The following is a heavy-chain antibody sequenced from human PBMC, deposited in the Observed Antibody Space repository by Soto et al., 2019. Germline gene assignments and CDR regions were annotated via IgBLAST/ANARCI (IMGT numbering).Heavy chain of an antibody. V-gene: IGHV3-48*01. J-gene: IGHJ3*02. CDR2: ISSSSSSTI. CDR1: GFTFSSYS. CDR3: AKALPSVIVVVITGRGGAFDI. D-gene: IGHD3-22*01. Sequence: GGSLRLSCAASGFTFSSYSMNWVRQAPGKGLEWVSYISSSSSSTIYYADSVKGRFTISRDNAKNSLYLQMNSLRAEDTAVYYCAKALPSVIVVVITGRGGAFDIWGQGTIVTVSS.